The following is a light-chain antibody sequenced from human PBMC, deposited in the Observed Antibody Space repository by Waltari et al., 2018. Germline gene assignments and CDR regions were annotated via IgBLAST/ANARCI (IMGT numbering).Light chain of an antibody. CDR2: DVN. J-gene: IGLJ2*01. CDR1: SSDSGGYEY. CDR3: SSFTSSTTGI. Sequence: SALTQPDSVSGSPGQSITISCSGISSDSGGYEYVSWYQQHPGKAPKVIIYDVNNRPSRVSNRFSASKSGSSASLTISGLQAEDEADYYCSSFTSSTTGIFGGGTKVTVL. V-gene: IGLV2-14*03.